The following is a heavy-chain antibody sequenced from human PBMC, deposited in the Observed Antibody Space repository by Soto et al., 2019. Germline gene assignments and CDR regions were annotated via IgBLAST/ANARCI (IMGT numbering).Heavy chain of an antibody. CDR3: ARRSVLTKGIAAAGTVY. D-gene: IGHD6-13*01. V-gene: IGHV4-39*01. CDR1: GGSISSSSYY. J-gene: IGHJ4*02. Sequence: QLQLQESGPGLVKPSETLSLTCTVSGGSISSSSYYWGWIRQPPGKGLEWIGSIYYSGSTYYNPSLKSRVTISVDTSKNQFSLKLSSVTAADTAVYYCARRSVLTKGIAAAGTVYWGQGTLVTVSS. CDR2: IYYSGST.